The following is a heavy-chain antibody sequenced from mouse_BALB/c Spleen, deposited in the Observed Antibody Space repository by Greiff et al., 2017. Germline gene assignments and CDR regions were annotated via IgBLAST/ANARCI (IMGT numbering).Heavy chain of an antibody. D-gene: IGHD1-1*02. J-gene: IGHJ2*01. CDR1: GFTFNDSY. CDR3: ARVGAAFDY. V-gene: IGHV14-3*02. Sequence: EVQLQQSGAELVKPGASVKLSCTASGFTFNDSYMHWVKQRPEQGLEWIGRIDPANGTTKYDPKFQGKATITADTSSNTAYLQISSLTSEDAAVCYCARVGAAFDYWGQGTTLTVSS. CDR2: IDPANGTT.